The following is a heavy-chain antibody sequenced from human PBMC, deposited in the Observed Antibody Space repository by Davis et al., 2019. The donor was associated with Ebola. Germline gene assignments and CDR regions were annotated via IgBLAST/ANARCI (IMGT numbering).Heavy chain of an antibody. V-gene: IGHV3-21*05. D-gene: IGHD2-15*01. CDR3: ARARGCSGGSCYSGSRFYGMDV. CDR2: ISSSSSYI. Sequence: GESLKISCAASGFTFSSYSMNWVRQAPGKGLEWVSYISSSSSYIYYADSVKGRFTISRDNAKNSLYLQMNSLRAEDTAVYYCARARGCSGGSCYSGSRFYGMDVWGQGTTVTVSS. J-gene: IGHJ6*02. CDR1: GFTFSSYS.